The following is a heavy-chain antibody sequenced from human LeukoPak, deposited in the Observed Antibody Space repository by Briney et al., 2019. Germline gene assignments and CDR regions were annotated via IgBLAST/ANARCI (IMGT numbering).Heavy chain of an antibody. CDR2: INSDGRST. V-gene: IGHV3-74*01. Sequence: GGSLRLSCAASGFTFSSYWMHWVRQAPGKGLVWVSRINSDGRSTSYSDSVKGRFTISRDNAKNTLYLQMKSLRAEDTAVYYCARGEAAATPIDYWGQGTLVTVSS. D-gene: IGHD6-13*01. CDR3: ARGEAAATPIDY. J-gene: IGHJ4*02. CDR1: GFTFSSYW.